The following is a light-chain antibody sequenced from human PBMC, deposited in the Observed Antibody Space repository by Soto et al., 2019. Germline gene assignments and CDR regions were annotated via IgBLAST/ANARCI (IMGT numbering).Light chain of an antibody. V-gene: IGKV1-39*01. J-gene: IGKJ1*01. CDR1: QHIRTY. CDR2: SAS. Sequence: DIQMTQSPSSLSASVGDRVTFTCRASQHIRTYLNWYKRKPGKAPDLLIYSASSLKSGVPSRFSGSGSGTHFTLTISGLQAEDVATYFCQQSFSFPWPFGQGNKVAIK. CDR3: QQSFSFPWP.